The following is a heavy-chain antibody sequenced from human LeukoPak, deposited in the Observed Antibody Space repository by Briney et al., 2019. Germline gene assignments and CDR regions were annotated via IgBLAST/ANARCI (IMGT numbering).Heavy chain of an antibody. CDR3: ARDRPDLLWFGELLPFDY. CDR2: INHSGST. CDR1: GGSFSGYY. D-gene: IGHD3-10*01. J-gene: IGHJ4*02. Sequence: PSETLSLTCAVYGGSFSGYYWSWIRRPPGKGLEWIGEINHSGSTNYNPSLKSRVTISVDTSKNQFSLKLSSVTAADTAVYYCARDRPDLLWFGELLPFDYWGQGTLVTVSS. V-gene: IGHV4-34*01.